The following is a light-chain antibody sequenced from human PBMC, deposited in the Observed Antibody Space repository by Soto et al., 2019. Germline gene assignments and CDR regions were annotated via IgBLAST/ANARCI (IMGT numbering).Light chain of an antibody. CDR2: EVI. CDR1: GSDVGAYNY. Sequence: QSALNQSPSASGIRGQSVTISCSGTGSDVGAYNYLSWYQHHPGKAPKLIIYEVIKRPSGVPDRFSGSKSGTTASLTVSGLQTEDEAVYYCGSFVGGTTLIFGGGTKLTVL. J-gene: IGLJ2*01. V-gene: IGLV2-8*01. CDR3: GSFVGGTTLI.